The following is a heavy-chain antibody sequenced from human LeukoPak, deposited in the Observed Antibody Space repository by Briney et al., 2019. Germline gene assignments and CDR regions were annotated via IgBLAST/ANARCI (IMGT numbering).Heavy chain of an antibody. CDR2: INAGSGNT. D-gene: IGHD6-13*01. CDR3: ARTHYSSSWYNY. J-gene: IGHJ4*02. Sequence: GASVKVSCKASGYTFTSYAMHWVRQPPGQRLEWMGWINAGSGNTKYSQKFQGRVTITRDTSASTAYMELSSLRSEDTAVYYCARTHYSSSWYNYWGQGTLVTVSS. V-gene: IGHV1-3*01. CDR1: GYTFTSYA.